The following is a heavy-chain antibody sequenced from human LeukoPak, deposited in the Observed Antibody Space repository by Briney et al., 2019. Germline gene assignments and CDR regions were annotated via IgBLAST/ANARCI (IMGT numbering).Heavy chain of an antibody. CDR3: AKELDDIMSGYWGMDV. CDR1: GFTFGNYA. CDR2: ISGTRSRI. V-gene: IGHV3-23*01. Sequence: SGGSLRRSCAASGFTFGNYAMNWVRKGPGKGLEWVSTISGTRSRIYYADSVKGRFIISRDNSKNTVYLQMNSLRAEDTALYHCAKELDDIMSGYWGMDVWGQGTTVTVSS. D-gene: IGHD3-9*01. J-gene: IGHJ6*02.